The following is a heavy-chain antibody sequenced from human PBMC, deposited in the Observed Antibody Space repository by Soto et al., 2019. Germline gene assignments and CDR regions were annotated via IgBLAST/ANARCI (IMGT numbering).Heavy chain of an antibody. J-gene: IGHJ4*02. D-gene: IGHD6-6*01. CDR3: VRDRYSSSGWFYS. CDR1: GDSVSSYSAA. V-gene: IGHV6-1*01. Sequence: SQTLSLTCAICGDSVSSYSAAWNWIRQAPSGGLEWLGRTYYRSRFFSDYAESVKSRIIINPDTSKNQFSLQLKSVTPEDTAVYYCVRDRYSSSGWFYSRGQGPPVTV. CDR2: TYYRSRFFS.